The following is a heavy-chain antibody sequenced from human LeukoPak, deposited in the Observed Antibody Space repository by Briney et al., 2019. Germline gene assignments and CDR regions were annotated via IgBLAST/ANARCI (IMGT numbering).Heavy chain of an antibody. V-gene: IGHV4-59*01. J-gene: IGHJ3*02. Sequence: SQTLSLTCTVSGGSISSYYWSWIRQPPGKGLEWIGYIYYSGSTSYNPSLKSRVTISVDTSKNQFSLKLSSVTAADTAVYYCARDAGDYVDAFDIWGQGTMVTVSS. CDR1: GGSISSYY. D-gene: IGHD4-17*01. CDR3: ARDAGDYVDAFDI. CDR2: IYYSGST.